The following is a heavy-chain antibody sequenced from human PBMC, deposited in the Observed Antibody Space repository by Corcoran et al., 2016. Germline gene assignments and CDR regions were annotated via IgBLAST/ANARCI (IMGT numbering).Heavy chain of an antibody. D-gene: IGHD2-2*01. CDR1: GFTFSSHS. V-gene: IGHV3-48*04. J-gene: IGHJ6*02. CDR3: ASDQEGGTSSSYFYYGMDV. Sequence: EVQLVESGGGLVQPGGSLRLSCAASGFTFSSHSMNWVRRAPGKGLEWILYISGSGGTIYYTDSVKGRFTISRDNAKNSLFLQMNTLRAEDTAVYYCASDQEGGTSSSYFYYGMDVWGQGTTVTVSS. CDR2: ISGSGGTI.